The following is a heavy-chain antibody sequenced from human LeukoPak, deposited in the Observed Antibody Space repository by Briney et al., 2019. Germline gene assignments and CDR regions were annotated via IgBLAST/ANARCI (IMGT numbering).Heavy chain of an antibody. CDR1: GYTFTSYG. V-gene: IGHV1-18*01. CDR2: ISAYNGNT. D-gene: IGHD3-16*01. Sequence: ASVKVSCKASGYTFTSYGISWVRQAPGQGLEWMGWISAYNGNTNYAQELQGRVTMTTDTSTSTAYMELRSLRSDDTAVYYCARIHWGSSIAPPNWFDPWGQGTLVTVSS. CDR3: ARIHWGSSIAPPNWFDP. J-gene: IGHJ5*02.